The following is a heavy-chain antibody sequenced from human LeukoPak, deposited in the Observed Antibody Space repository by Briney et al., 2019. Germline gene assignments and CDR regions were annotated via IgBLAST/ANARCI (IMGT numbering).Heavy chain of an antibody. CDR3: ARSPGARILFLYGGNSDAFDI. CDR1: GGTFSSYA. J-gene: IGHJ3*02. D-gene: IGHD4-23*01. CDR2: IIPIFGTA. Sequence: SVEVSCKASGGTFSSYAISWVRQAPGQGLEWMGGIIPIFGTANYAQKFQGRVTITTDESTSTAYMELSSLRSEDTAVYYCARSPGARILFLYGGNSDAFDIWGQGTMVTVSS. V-gene: IGHV1-69*05.